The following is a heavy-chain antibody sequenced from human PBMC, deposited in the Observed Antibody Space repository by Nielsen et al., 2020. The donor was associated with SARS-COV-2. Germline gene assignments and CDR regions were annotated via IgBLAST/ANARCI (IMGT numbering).Heavy chain of an antibody. CDR2: IIPIFGTA. CDR3: ARGRRDGYNPFDY. Sequence: SVKVSCKASGGTFISYAISWVRQAPGQGLEWMGGIIPIFGTANYAQKFQGRVTITADKSTSTAYMELSSLRSEDTAVYYCARGRRDGYNPFDYWGQGTLVTVSS. CDR1: GGTFISYA. V-gene: IGHV1-69*06. J-gene: IGHJ4*02. D-gene: IGHD5-24*01.